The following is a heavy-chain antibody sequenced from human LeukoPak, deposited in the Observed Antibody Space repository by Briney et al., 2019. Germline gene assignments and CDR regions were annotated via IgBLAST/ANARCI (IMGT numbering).Heavy chain of an antibody. CDR2: ISYDGSNK. Sequence: GGSLRVSCAASGYTFSSYAMHWVRQAPGKGLEWVAVISYDGSNKYYADSVKGRFTISRDNAKNSLYLQMNSLRAEDTAVYYCARKARITMVRGLDVWGKGTTVTISS. J-gene: IGHJ6*04. D-gene: IGHD3-10*01. V-gene: IGHV3-30*04. CDR1: GYTFSSYA. CDR3: ARKARITMVRGLDV.